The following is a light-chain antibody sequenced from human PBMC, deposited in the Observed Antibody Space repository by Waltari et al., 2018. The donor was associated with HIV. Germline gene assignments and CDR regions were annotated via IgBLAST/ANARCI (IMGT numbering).Light chain of an antibody. J-gene: IGLJ3*02. CDR3: QSYDSSLSGGV. Sequence: QSALTQPPSVSGAPGQRVTISCTGSSSNIGAGHDVHWYQQAPGTAPKLPIYGNSNRPSGVPDRVSGSESGTSASLAVTGLQAEDEADYYCQSYDSSLSGGVFGGGTKLTVL. V-gene: IGLV1-40*01. CDR2: GNS. CDR1: SSNIGAGHD.